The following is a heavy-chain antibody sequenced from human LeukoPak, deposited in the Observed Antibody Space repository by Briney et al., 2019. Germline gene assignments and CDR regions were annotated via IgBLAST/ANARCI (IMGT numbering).Heavy chain of an antibody. CDR3: ARIPRSGWPYYFDY. J-gene: IGHJ4*02. CDR2: IYTSGST. CDR1: GGSISSGGYY. V-gene: IGHV4-61*02. D-gene: IGHD6-19*01. Sequence: SETLSLTCAVSGGSISSGGYYWSWIRQPAGKGLEWIGRIYTSGSTNYNPSLKSRVTMSVDTSKNQFSLKLSSVTAADTAVYYCARIPRSGWPYYFDYWGQGTLVTVSS.